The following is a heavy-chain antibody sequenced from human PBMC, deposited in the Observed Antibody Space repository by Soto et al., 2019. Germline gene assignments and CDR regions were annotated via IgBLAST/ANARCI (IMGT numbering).Heavy chain of an antibody. V-gene: IGHV4-39*01. Sequence: PSETLSLTCTVSGASIVTDNYFWVWIRQSPRRGLELIGSISYSGRTYDNPSLQSRVTISIDASKNQFSLKLTSVTTADTAVYYCARRRASDYGGNHHPYYFDRWGQGALVTFSS. CDR3: ARRRASDYGGNHHPYYFDR. CDR2: ISYSGRT. CDR1: GASIVTDNYF. D-gene: IGHD4-17*01. J-gene: IGHJ4*02.